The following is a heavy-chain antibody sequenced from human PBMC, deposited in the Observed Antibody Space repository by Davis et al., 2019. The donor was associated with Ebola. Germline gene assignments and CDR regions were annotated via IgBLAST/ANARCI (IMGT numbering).Heavy chain of an antibody. J-gene: IGHJ4*02. CDR2: IYYRGNT. Sequence: MPSETLSLTCTVSGGSMSDYYWTWIRQPPGKGLEWIGYIYYRGNTKYNPSLSSRVSISIDTSKDQFSLSLSSVTAADTAVYYCARGIYSSSWYGAYWGQGTLVTVSS. CDR3: ARGIYSSSWYGAY. D-gene: IGHD6-13*01. CDR1: GGSMSDYY. V-gene: IGHV4-59*01.